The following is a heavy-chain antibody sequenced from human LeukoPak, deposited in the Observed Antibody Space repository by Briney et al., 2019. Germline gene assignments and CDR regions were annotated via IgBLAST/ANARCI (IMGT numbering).Heavy chain of an antibody. D-gene: IGHD3-10*01. CDR2: IDRGGST. J-gene: IGHJ4*02. Sequence: SETLSLTCAVYGGSFSGYYWSWTRQPPGKGLEWIGEIDRGGSTNYNPSLKSRVTMSVDTSKNQFSLKLSSVTAADTAVYYCARGYGSGSYYHYWGQGTLVTVSS. CDR1: GGSFSGYY. V-gene: IGHV4-34*01. CDR3: ARGYGSGSYYHY.